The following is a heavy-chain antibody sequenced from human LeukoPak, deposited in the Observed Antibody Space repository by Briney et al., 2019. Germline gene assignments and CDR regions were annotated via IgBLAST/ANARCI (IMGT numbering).Heavy chain of an antibody. CDR1: GITFSNYW. CDR2: VNSDGRST. V-gene: IGHV3-74*01. D-gene: IGHD4-23*01. CDR3: ARSAYPGNSVIED. J-gene: IGHJ4*02. Sequence: GGSLRLSCAGSGITFSNYWMHWVRQAPGKGLVWVSRVNSDGRSTNYADSVKGRFTISRDNAKNTLYLQMNSLRAEDTAVYYCARSAYPGNSVIEDWGRGTLVTVPS.